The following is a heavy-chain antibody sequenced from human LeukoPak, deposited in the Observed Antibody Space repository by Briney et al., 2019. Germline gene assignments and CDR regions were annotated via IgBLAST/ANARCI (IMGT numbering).Heavy chain of an antibody. V-gene: IGHV3-7*01. Sequence: QAGGSLRLSCAASGFTFSSYWMSWVRQAPGKGLGWVANIKRDGSEKYYVDSVKGRFTVSRDNAKNSLYLQMNSLRAEDTAVYYCAKVVQGFCSVTSCSLDYWGQGTLVTVSS. D-gene: IGHD2-2*01. CDR2: IKRDGSEK. J-gene: IGHJ4*02. CDR1: GFTFSSYW. CDR3: AKVVQGFCSVTSCSLDY.